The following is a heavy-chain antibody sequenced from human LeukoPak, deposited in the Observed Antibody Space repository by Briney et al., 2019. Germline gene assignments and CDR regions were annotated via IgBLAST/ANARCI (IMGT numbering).Heavy chain of an antibody. Sequence: SETLSLTCTVSGGSLSSYYWSWIRQPPGKGLEWIGYIYYSGSTNYNPSLKSRVTISVDTSKNQFSLKLSSVTAADTAVYYCARELIAVPAARDCGAFDIWGQGTMVTVSS. J-gene: IGHJ3*02. CDR3: ARELIAVPAARDCGAFDI. V-gene: IGHV4-59*01. CDR2: IYYSGST. CDR1: GGSLSSYY. D-gene: IGHD2-2*01.